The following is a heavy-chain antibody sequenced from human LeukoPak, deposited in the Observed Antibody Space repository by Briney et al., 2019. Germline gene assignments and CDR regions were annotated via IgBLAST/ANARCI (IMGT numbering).Heavy chain of an antibody. CDR3: ARGGSPNYYYGSGSYFRGMDV. CDR2: INHSGST. D-gene: IGHD3-10*01. CDR1: GGSFSGYY. V-gene: IGHV4-34*01. J-gene: IGHJ6*02. Sequence: PSETLSLTCAVYGGSFSGYYWSWIRQPPRKGLEWIGDINHSGSTNYNPSLKSRVTISVDTSKNQFSLKLSSVTAADTAVYYCARGGSPNYYYGSGSYFRGMDVWGQGTTVTVSS.